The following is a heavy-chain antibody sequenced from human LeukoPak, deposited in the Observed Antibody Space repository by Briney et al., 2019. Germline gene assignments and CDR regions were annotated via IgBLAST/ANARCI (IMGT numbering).Heavy chain of an antibody. D-gene: IGHD1-26*01. Sequence: GGSLRLSCAASGFTFSSYAMSWVRQAPGKGLEWVSAISGSGGSTYYADSVKGRFTISRDNSKNMLYLQMNSLRAEDTAVYYCAKDRVIVGATSFDYWGQGTLVTVSS. J-gene: IGHJ4*02. CDR3: AKDRVIVGATSFDY. CDR2: ISGSGGST. CDR1: GFTFSSYA. V-gene: IGHV3-23*01.